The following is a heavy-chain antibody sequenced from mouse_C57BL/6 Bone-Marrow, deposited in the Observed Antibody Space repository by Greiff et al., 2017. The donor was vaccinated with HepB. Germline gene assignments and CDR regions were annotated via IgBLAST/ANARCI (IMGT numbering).Heavy chain of an antibody. D-gene: IGHD1-1*01. J-gene: IGHJ3*01. Sequence: QVQLQQPGAELVRPGTSVKLSCKASGYTFTSYWMHWVKQRPGQGLEWIGVIDPSDSYTNYNQKFKGKATLTVDTSSSTAYMQLSSLTSEDSAVYDCARSRYYGSSGFAYWGQGTRVTVSA. V-gene: IGHV1-59*01. CDR2: IDPSDSYT. CDR1: GYTFTSYW. CDR3: ARSRYYGSSGFAY.